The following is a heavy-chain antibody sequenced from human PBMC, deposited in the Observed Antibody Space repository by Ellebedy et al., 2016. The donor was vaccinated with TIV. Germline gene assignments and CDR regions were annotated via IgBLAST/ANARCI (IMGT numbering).Heavy chain of an antibody. CDR1: GGTFNSYA. J-gene: IGHJ6*03. D-gene: IGHD3-16*01. Sequence: SVKVSCXASGGTFNSYAISWVRQAPGQGLEWMGRIIPILGRANYAQKFQGRVTITADESTSTAYMELSSLRSEDTAVYYCARGTYDYVWGSGRYQYYYMDVWGKGTTVTVSS. CDR3: ARGTYDYVWGSGRYQYYYMDV. V-gene: IGHV1-69*11. CDR2: IIPILGRA.